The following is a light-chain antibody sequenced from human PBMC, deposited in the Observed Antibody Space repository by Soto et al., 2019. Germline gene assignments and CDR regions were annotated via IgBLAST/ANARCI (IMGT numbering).Light chain of an antibody. CDR3: HLYGSSWT. CDR2: GAS. J-gene: IGKJ1*01. Sequence: EVVLTQSPGTLSLSPGESVSLSCRASQTVSGHFLAWYQQKRGQAPRLLVFGASTRATDIPDRFSGRGSGTDFTLSISRLEPEDSAVYYCHLYGSSWTFGQGTTVEIK. CDR1: QTVSGHF. V-gene: IGKV3-20*01.